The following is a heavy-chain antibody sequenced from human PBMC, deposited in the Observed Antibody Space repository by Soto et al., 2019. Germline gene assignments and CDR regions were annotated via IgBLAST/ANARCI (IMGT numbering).Heavy chain of an antibody. CDR2: ISGSGGST. J-gene: IGHJ4*02. V-gene: IGHV3-23*01. D-gene: IGHD1-26*01. CDR3: AKDLWEMATGIDY. Sequence: LSLSCAASGFTFSSYAMSWVRQAPGKGLEWVSAISGSGGSTYYADSVKGRFTISRDNSKNTLYLQMNSLRAEDTAVYYCAKDLWEMATGIDYWGQGTLVTVSS. CDR1: GFTFSSYA.